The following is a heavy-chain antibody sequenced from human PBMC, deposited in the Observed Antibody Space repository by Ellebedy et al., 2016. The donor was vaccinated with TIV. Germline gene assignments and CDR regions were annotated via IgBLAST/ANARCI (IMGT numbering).Heavy chain of an antibody. CDR3: ARNLVIFTFEKWYFDL. CDR1: GFTFRSYA. J-gene: IGHJ2*01. V-gene: IGHV4-38-2*01. Sequence: ESLKISCAASGFTFRSYAMSWVRQPPGKGLEWIGTIYNSGSTYYNPSLKSRVPISLDTSTNPFSLKLSSVTAADTAVYYCARNLVIFTFEKWYFDLWGRGTLVTVSS. D-gene: IGHD3/OR15-3a*01. CDR2: IYNSGST.